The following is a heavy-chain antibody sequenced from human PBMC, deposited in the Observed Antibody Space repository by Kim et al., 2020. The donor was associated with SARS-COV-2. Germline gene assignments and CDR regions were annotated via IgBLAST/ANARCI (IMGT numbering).Heavy chain of an antibody. Sequence: GGSLRLSCAASGFTFSSYGMHWVRQAPGKGLEWVAVISYDGSNKYYADSVKGRFTISRDNSKNTLYLQMNSLRAEDTAVYYCARFPYDSSGYWGQGTLVTVSS. J-gene: IGHJ4*02. V-gene: IGHV3-33*05. CDR1: GFTFSSYG. CDR3: ARFPYDSSGY. CDR2: ISYDGSNK. D-gene: IGHD3-22*01.